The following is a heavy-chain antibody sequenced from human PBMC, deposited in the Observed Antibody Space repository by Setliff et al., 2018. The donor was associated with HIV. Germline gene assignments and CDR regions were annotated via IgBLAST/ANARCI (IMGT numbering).Heavy chain of an antibody. CDR2: ISYDGSNK. D-gene: IGHD3-3*01. Sequence: GGSLRLSCAASGFTFSNYAIHWVRQAPGKGLEWVAVISYDGSNKYYADSVKGRFTLSRDNPKNTLYLQMDSLRSDVMAVYYCARDGNSYYNFWSGNYYYYHMDVWGKGAMVTVSS. CDR1: GFTFSNYA. CDR3: ARDGNSYYNFWSGNYYYYHMDV. V-gene: IGHV3-30*04. J-gene: IGHJ6*03.